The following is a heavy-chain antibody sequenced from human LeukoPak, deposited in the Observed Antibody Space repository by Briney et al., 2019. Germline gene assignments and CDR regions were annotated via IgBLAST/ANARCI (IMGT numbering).Heavy chain of an antibody. CDR3: ARDVPGGSGWYPQRRCFDY. CDR1: GYTFTSYD. J-gene: IGHJ4*02. V-gene: IGHV1-18*01. Sequence: ASVKVSCKASGYTFTSYDINWVRQATGQGLEWMGWISAYNGNTNYAQKLQGRVTMTTDTSTSTAYMELRSLGSDDTAVYYCARDVPGGSGWYPQRRCFDYWGQGTLVTVSS. CDR2: ISAYNGNT. D-gene: IGHD6-19*01.